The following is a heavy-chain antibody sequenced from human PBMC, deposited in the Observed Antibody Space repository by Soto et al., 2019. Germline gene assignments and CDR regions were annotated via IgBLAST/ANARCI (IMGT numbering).Heavy chain of an antibody. D-gene: IGHD2-15*01. CDR2: IYYSGST. V-gene: IGHV4-31*03. Sequence: PSETLSLTCTVSGGSISSGGYYWSWIRQHPGKGLEWIGYIYYSGSTYYNPSLKSRVTISVDTSKNQFSLKLSSVTAADTAVYYCARELSPGWFPYFDYWGQGTLVTVSS. CDR3: ARELSPGWFPYFDY. CDR1: GGSISSGGYY. J-gene: IGHJ4*02.